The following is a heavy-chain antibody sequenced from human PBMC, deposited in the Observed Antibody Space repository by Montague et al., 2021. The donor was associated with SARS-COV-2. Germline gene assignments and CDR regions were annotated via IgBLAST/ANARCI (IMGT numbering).Heavy chain of an antibody. D-gene: IGHD1-1*01. V-gene: IGHV4-59*01. Sequence: SETLSLTCEVSGGSIRSYYWSWTRQSPGKGLEWIGYVHYTGSTKYNPSLKTRVTLSLDTPKNHFSLRLNSVTAADTAVYYCARAQNICFIANCVNYFDLWGLGALVSASS. CDR1: GGSIRSYY. CDR2: VHYTGST. CDR3: ARAQNICFIANCVNYFDL. J-gene: IGHJ4*02.